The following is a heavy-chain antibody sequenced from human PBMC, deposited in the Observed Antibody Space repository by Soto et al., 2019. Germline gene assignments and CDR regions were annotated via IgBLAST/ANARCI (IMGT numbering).Heavy chain of an antibody. V-gene: IGHV3-23*01. CDR3: AKTGEDSSVWHVWYYYYGMDV. Sequence: EVQLLESGGGLVQPGGSLRLSCAASGFTFSSYAMSWVRQAPGKGLEWVSAISGSGGSTYYADSVKGRFTISRDNSRNTLYLQMNSLRAEDTAVYYCAKTGEDSSVWHVWYYYYGMDVWGQGTTVTVSS. D-gene: IGHD6-19*01. J-gene: IGHJ6*02. CDR2: ISGSGGST. CDR1: GFTFSSYA.